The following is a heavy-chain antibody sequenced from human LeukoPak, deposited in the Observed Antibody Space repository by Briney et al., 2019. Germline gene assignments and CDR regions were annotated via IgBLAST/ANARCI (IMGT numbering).Heavy chain of an antibody. CDR1: GYTFTSYY. Sequence: ASVKVSCKASGYTFTSYYMHWVRQAPGQGLEWMGIINPSGGSTSYAQKFQGRVTMTRDMSTSTVYMELSSLRSDDTAVYYCARATYYYDSSGYLAPRFDYWGQGTLVTVSS. CDR3: ARATYYYDSSGYLAPRFDY. CDR2: INPSGGST. V-gene: IGHV1-46*01. D-gene: IGHD3-22*01. J-gene: IGHJ4*02.